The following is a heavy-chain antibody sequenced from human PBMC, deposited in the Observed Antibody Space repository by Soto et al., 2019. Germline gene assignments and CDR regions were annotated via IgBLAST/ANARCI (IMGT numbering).Heavy chain of an antibody. CDR3: ARSGTGGLHY. D-gene: IGHD6-13*01. CDR2: INHSGST. Sequence: SETLSLTCAVYGGSFSGYYWSWIRQPPGKGLEWIGEINHSGSTNYNPSLKSRVTISVDTSKNQFSLKLSSVTAADTAVYYCARSGTGGLHYWGQGTLVTVSS. CDR1: GGSFSGYY. J-gene: IGHJ4*02. V-gene: IGHV4-34*01.